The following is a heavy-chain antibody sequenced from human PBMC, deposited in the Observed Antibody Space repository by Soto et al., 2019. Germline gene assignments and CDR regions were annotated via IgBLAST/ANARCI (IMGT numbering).Heavy chain of an antibody. CDR2: IYPGVSDT. CDR3: ASAVIVGAKYYFDC. D-gene: IGHD2-21*01. J-gene: IGHJ4*02. Sequence: GESLKISCQPSGYTFTNSWIGWVRQLPEKGLEWMGIIYPGVSDTRYSPSFQGPVTVSADKPIHTACLQWGRLKDSGSAMYYCASAVIVGAKYYFDCWGQGAPVTVSS. V-gene: IGHV5-51*01. CDR1: GYTFTNSW.